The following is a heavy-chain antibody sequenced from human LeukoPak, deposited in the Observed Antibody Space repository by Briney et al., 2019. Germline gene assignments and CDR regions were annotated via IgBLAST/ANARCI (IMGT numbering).Heavy chain of an antibody. Sequence: GGSLRLSCAASGFTFSSYGMHWVRQAPGKGLEWVAVISYDGSNKYYADSVKGRFTISRDNSKNTLYLQMNSLRAEDTAVYYCAKNRRQQLPYYYGMDVWGQGTTVTVSS. J-gene: IGHJ6*02. V-gene: IGHV3-30*18. CDR2: ISYDGSNK. CDR1: GFTFSSYG. CDR3: AKNRRQQLPYYYGMDV. D-gene: IGHD6-13*01.